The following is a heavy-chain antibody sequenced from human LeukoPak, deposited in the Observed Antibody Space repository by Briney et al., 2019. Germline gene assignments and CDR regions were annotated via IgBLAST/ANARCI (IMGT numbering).Heavy chain of an antibody. CDR2: ISYDGSNK. CDR3: AGYSYGSFDY. D-gene: IGHD5-18*01. V-gene: IGHV3-30-3*01. Sequence: GGSLRLSCAASGFTFSSYAMPWVRQAPGKGLEWVAVISYDGSNKYYADSVKGRFTISRDNSKNTLYLQMNSLRAEDTAVYYCAGYSYGSFDYWGQGTLVTVSS. CDR1: GFTFSSYA. J-gene: IGHJ4*02.